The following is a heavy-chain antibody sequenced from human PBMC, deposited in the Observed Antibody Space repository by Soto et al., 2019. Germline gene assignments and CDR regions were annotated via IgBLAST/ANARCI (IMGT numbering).Heavy chain of an antibody. CDR1: GFTFSSYA. CDR2: MSGSGDSR. D-gene: IGHD4-17*01. V-gene: IGHV3-23*01. CDR3: AKDSGDYGAGSFAH. J-gene: IGHJ4*02. Sequence: EVHLLESGGGLVQPGGSLRLSCAASGFTFSSYAMSWVRQAPGRGLEWVSAMSGSGDSRDYANSVKGRFTISRDDSKSTLVLQKYSLVAADTDTYYCAKDSGDYGAGSFAHWGQGTLVTVCS.